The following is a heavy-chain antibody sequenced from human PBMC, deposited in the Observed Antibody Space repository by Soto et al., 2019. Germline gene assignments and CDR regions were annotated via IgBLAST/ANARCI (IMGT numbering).Heavy chain of an antibody. J-gene: IGHJ6*02. CDR2: IWYDGSNK. CDR3: ARDDFDWLNYYYGMDV. CDR1: GFTFSSYG. V-gene: IGHV3-33*01. Sequence: SGGSLRLSCAASGFTFSSYGMHWVRQAPGKGLEWVAVIWYDGSNKYYADSVKGRFTISRDNSKNTLYLQMNSLRAEDTAVYYCARDDFDWLNYYYGMDVWGQGTTVTVSS. D-gene: IGHD3-9*01.